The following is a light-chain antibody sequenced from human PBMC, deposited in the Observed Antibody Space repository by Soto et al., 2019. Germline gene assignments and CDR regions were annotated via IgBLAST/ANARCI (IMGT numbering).Light chain of an antibody. J-gene: IGKJ2*01. CDR1: QSLVYSDGNTY. CDR3: MQGSHSPPYT. V-gene: IGKV2-30*01. Sequence: DVVMTQSPLSLPVTLGQPASISCRSSQSLVYSDGNTYLNWFQQRPGQSPRRLIYKVSNRDSGVPDRFSGSGSGTDFTLKISRVEAEDVGVYYCMQGSHSPPYTFGQGTKLEIK. CDR2: KVS.